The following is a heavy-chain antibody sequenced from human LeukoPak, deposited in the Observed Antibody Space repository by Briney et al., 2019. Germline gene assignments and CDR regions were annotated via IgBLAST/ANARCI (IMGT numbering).Heavy chain of an antibody. J-gene: IGHJ6*02. V-gene: IGHV1-69*04. Sequence: ASVKVFCKASGGTFSSYAISWVRQAPGQGLEWMGRIIPILGIANYAQKFQGRVTITADKSTSTAYMELSSLRSEDTAVYYCARDEDWRGMDVWGQGTTVTVSS. CDR3: ARDEDWRGMDV. CDR1: GGTFSSYA. D-gene: IGHD1-1*01. CDR2: IIPILGIA.